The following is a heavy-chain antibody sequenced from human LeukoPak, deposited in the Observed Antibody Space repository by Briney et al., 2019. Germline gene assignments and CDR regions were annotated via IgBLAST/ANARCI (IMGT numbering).Heavy chain of an antibody. CDR1: GYTFTGYY. CDR2: INPNSGGT. J-gene: IGHJ5*02. V-gene: IGHV1-2*02. D-gene: IGHD2-2*01. Sequence: ASVKVSCKASGYTFTGYYMHWVRQAPGQGLEWMGWINPNSGGTNYAQKFQGRVTMTRDTSISTAYMELSRLRSDDTAVYCCARKDCSSTSCPKKALDPWGQGTLVTVSS. CDR3: ARKDCSSTSCPKKALDP.